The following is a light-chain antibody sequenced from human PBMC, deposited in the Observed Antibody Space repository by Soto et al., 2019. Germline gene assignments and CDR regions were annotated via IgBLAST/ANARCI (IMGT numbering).Light chain of an antibody. J-gene: IGLJ1*01. Sequence: QSVLTQPASVSGSPGQSITISCTGTSSDVGGFNYVSWYQQQPGKAPKLMIYDVTNRPSGVSYRFSGSNSGNTASLTISGLQAEDEADYYCNSYTSSSTYVFGTGTKLTVL. CDR3: NSYTSSSTYV. CDR1: SSDVGGFNY. V-gene: IGLV2-14*03. CDR2: DVT.